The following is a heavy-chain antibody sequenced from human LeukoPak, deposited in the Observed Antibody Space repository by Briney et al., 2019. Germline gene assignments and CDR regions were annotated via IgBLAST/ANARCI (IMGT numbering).Heavy chain of an antibody. CDR3: ARGGGYDQDMDV. CDR1: GGSFSGYY. D-gene: IGHD5-12*01. J-gene: IGHJ6*03. CDR2: IYYSVST. Sequence: SETLSLTCAVYGGSFSGYYWSWIRQPPGKGLEWIGYIYYSVSTNYNPSLTSRVTISVDTSKNQFSLKLSSVTAADTAVYYCARGGGYDQDMDVWGKGTTVTVSS. V-gene: IGHV4-59*01.